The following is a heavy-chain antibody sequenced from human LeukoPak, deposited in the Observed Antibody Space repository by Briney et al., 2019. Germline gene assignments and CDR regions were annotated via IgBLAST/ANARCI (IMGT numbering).Heavy chain of an antibody. Sequence: GGSLRLSCVASGFTFRSYAMSWVRQAPGKGLEWVSGLSGSGDNTYYADSVKGRFTISRDNSKNTLYLQMNSLRAEDTAVYYCASSYYDILTGYYQGPHAYDYWGQGTLVTVSS. CDR1: GFTFRSYA. CDR3: ASSYYDILTGYYQGPHAYDY. CDR2: LSGSGDNT. D-gene: IGHD3-9*01. V-gene: IGHV3-23*01. J-gene: IGHJ4*02.